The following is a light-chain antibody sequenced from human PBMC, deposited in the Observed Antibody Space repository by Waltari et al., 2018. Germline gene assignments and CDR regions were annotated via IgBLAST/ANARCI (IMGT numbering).Light chain of an antibody. J-gene: IGLJ3*02. V-gene: IGLV6-57*01. CDR2: VEN. CDR3: QSYDSSSWV. Sequence: YQQPPCGSPTPVIYVENQRPSGVPDRFSGSIDSSSNSASLTISGLKTADEADYYCQSYDSSSWVFGGGTKLTVL.